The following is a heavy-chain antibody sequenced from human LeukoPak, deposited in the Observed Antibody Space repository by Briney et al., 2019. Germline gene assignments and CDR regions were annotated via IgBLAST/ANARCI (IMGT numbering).Heavy chain of an antibody. V-gene: IGHV4-39*01. Sequence: PSETLSLTCTVSGDSISSSSYYWGWIRQPPGKGLEWIGSIYYSGSTYYNPSLKSRVTISVDTSKNQFSLKLSSVTAADTAVYYCSASPGGSRRYFDLWRRGTLVTVSS. D-gene: IGHD2-2*01. J-gene: IGHJ2*01. CDR3: SASPGGSRRYFDL. CDR1: GDSISSSSYY. CDR2: IYYSGST.